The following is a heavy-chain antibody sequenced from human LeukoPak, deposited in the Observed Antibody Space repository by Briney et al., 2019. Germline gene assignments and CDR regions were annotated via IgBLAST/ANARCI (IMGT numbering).Heavy chain of an antibody. D-gene: IGHD3-22*01. CDR2: INPSGGST. J-gene: IGHJ4*02. CDR3: ARAIYYDSSGYYYFGY. V-gene: IGHV1-46*01. Sequence: GASVKVSCKASGYTFTTYAMNWVRQAPGQGLEWMGIINPSGGSTSYAQKFQGRVTMTRDMSTSTVYMELSSLRSEDTAVYYCARAIYYDSSGYYYFGYWGQGTLVTVSS. CDR1: GYTFTTYA.